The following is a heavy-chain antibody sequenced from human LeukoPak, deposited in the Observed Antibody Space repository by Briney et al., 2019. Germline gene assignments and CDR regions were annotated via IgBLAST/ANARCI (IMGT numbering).Heavy chain of an antibody. Sequence: ASVKVSCKASGYSFTSYGISWVRQAPGQGLEWMGWISAYKVNTNYAQKLQGRVTMTTDTSTSTAYMELRSLRSDDTAVYYCARDLGRDSSGYVLDYWGQGTLVTVSS. CDR2: ISAYKVNT. J-gene: IGHJ4*02. CDR1: GYSFTSYG. D-gene: IGHD3-22*01. CDR3: ARDLGRDSSGYVLDY. V-gene: IGHV1-18*01.